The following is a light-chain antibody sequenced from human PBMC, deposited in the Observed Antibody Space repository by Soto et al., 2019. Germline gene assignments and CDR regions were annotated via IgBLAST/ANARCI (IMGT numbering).Light chain of an antibody. CDR1: QSLVHRDGIAY. V-gene: IGKV2-30*02. CDR3: MQGTHWPIT. J-gene: IGKJ5*01. Sequence: DVVMTQSPLSLPVTLGQPASISCRSNQSLVHRDGIAYFSWFQQRPGRSPRSLIYKVSNRDSGVAARFSGCGSSSDFALKNSRVEAEDVAVYYCMQGTHWPITFVQGTRLEIK. CDR2: KVS.